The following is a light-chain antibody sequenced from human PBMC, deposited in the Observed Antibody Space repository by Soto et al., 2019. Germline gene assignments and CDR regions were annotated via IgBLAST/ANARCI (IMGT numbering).Light chain of an antibody. CDR1: SSDVGGYNY. J-gene: IGLJ1*01. CDR3: SSYTSSSTNV. V-gene: IGLV2-14*03. Sequence: QSALTQPAPVSGSPGQSITISCTGTSSDVGGYNYVSWYQQHQGKAPKLIIYDVNNRPSGVSYRFSGSKSGNTASLTISGLQAEDEADYYCSSYTSSSTNVFGTGTKVTVL. CDR2: DVN.